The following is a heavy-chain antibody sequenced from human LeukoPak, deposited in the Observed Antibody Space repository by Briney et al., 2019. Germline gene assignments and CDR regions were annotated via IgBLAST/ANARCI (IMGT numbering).Heavy chain of an antibody. CDR1: GFTFSSYA. CDR2: ISGSGGST. Sequence: GGSLRLSCAASGFTFSSYAMSWVRRAPGKGREWVSAISGSGGSTYYADSVKVRFTISSYNSKNTLYLQMNSLRAEDTAVYYCAKESSGSPAGEFDYWGQGTLVTVSS. D-gene: IGHD1-26*01. CDR3: AKESSGSPAGEFDY. V-gene: IGHV3-23*01. J-gene: IGHJ4*02.